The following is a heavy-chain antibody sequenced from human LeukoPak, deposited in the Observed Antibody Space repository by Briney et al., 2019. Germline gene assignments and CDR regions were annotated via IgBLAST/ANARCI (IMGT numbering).Heavy chain of an antibody. D-gene: IGHD3-10*01. V-gene: IGHV3-74*01. J-gene: IGHJ6*03. Sequence: GSLRLSCAASGFTFSSYWMHWVRQAPGKGLVWVSRINTDGSSTSYADSVKGRFTISRDNAKNTLYLQMNSLRAEDTAVYYCAREDGSGSFYYYYYYYMDVWGKGTTVTVSS. CDR3: AREDGSGSFYYYYYYYMDV. CDR1: GFTFSSYW. CDR2: INTDGSST.